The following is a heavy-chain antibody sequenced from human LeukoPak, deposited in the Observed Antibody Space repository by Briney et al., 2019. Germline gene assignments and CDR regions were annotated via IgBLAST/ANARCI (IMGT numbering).Heavy chain of an antibody. Sequence: GASVKVSCKASGYTFASYDINWVRQATGQGLEWMGWMNPNSGNTGYAQKFQGRVTITRNTSISTAYMELSSLRSEDTAVYYCARDVSVGAFDIWGQGTMVTVSS. V-gene: IGHV1-8*03. CDR2: MNPNSGNT. D-gene: IGHD1-26*01. J-gene: IGHJ3*02. CDR1: GYTFASYD. CDR3: ARDVSVGAFDI.